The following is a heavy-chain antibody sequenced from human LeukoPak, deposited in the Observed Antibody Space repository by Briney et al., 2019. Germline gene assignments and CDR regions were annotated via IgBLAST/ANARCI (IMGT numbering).Heavy chain of an antibody. V-gene: IGHV3-33*01. CDR1: GFTFGNYD. CDR3: ARDHHYYDSSGLRSGCIDY. D-gene: IGHD3-22*01. Sequence: GGSLRLSCAVSGFTFGNYDMHRVRQTPGKGLEWVAVIWHDGSKEFYVDSVKGRFTISRDNSENTLYLQMNSLRAEDTAVYYCARDHHYYDSSGLRSGCIDYWGQGTLVTVSS. CDR2: IWHDGSKE. J-gene: IGHJ4*02.